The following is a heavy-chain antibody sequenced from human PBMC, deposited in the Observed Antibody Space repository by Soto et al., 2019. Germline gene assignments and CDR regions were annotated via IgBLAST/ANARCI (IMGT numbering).Heavy chain of an antibody. CDR2: IKSKTDGGTT. D-gene: IGHD3-22*01. Sequence: GGSLRLSCAASGFTFSNAWMNWVRQAPGKGLEWVGRIKSKTDGGTTDYAAPVKGRFTISRDDSKNTLYLQMNSLKTEDTAVYYCTTEINYYDSSGYYDPIDYWGQGTLVTVSS. J-gene: IGHJ4*02. V-gene: IGHV3-15*07. CDR3: TTEINYYDSSGYYDPIDY. CDR1: GFTFSNAW.